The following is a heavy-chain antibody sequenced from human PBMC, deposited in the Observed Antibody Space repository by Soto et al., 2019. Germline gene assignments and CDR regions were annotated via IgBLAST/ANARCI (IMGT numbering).Heavy chain of an antibody. CDR3: ARVWFLDD. D-gene: IGHD2-21*01. J-gene: IGHJ4*02. V-gene: IGHV3-7*05. CDR1: GFTFSTYW. Sequence: EVQLVESGGGLVQPGGSLRLSCAASGFTFSTYWMSWVRQTPGKGLEWVANINEDGSERYYVDSVKGRFTISRDNAKNSLYLQMNSLRGEDTAVYFCARVWFLDDWVQGTLVTVSS. CDR2: INEDGSER.